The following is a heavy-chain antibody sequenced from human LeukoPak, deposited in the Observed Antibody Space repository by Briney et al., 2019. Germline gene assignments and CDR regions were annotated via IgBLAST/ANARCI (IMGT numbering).Heavy chain of an antibody. CDR2: IYYSGST. J-gene: IGHJ4*02. D-gene: IGHD5-18*01. Sequence: SKTLSLTCTVSGGSISSFFWSWIRQPPGKGLEWIGYIYYSGSTNYNPSLKSRVTISVDTSKNQFSLKLSSVTAADTAVYYCARANGYGLLDYWGQGTLVTVSS. CDR1: GGSISSFF. V-gene: IGHV4-59*12. CDR3: ARANGYGLLDY.